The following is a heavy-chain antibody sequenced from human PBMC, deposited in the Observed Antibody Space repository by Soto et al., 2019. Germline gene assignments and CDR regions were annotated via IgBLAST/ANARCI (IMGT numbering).Heavy chain of an antibody. D-gene: IGHD2-15*01. CDR3: ARGPGGPDGPGDY. Sequence: QVQLVQSGAEVKKPGASVKVSCKASGYTFTSYAMHWVRQAPGQRLEWMGWINAGNGNTKYSQKFQGRVTITRDTSASTAYMELSSLRTEDTAVYYCARGPGGPDGPGDYWGQGTLVTVSS. V-gene: IGHV1-3*01. CDR2: INAGNGNT. J-gene: IGHJ4*02. CDR1: GYTFTSYA.